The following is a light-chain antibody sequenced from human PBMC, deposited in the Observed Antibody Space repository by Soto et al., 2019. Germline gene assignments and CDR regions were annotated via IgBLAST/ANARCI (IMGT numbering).Light chain of an antibody. V-gene: IGKV3-15*01. CDR3: QQYNNWPRT. J-gene: IGKJ1*01. CDR2: GAS. Sequence: EILMTQSPATVSLSPGERSTLSCRASQSVSSNLAWYQQKPGQAPRLLIYGASTRATGIPARFSGSGSGTEFTLTISSLQSEDFAVYYCQQYNNWPRTFGQGTKVDIK. CDR1: QSVSSN.